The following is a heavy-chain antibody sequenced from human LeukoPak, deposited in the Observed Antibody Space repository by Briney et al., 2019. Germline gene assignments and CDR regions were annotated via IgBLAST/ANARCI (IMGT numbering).Heavy chain of an antibody. CDR1: GFTFSSYG. D-gene: IGHD3-9*01. CDR3: AKDRVRYYDILTGSPGGGNDY. V-gene: IGHV3-30*02. Sequence: PGGSLRLSCAASGFTFSSYGMHWVRQAPGKGLEWVAFIRYDGSNKYYADSVKGRFTISRDSSKNTLYLQMNSLRSEDTAVYYCAKDRVRYYDILTGSPGGGNDYWGQGTLVTVSS. J-gene: IGHJ4*02. CDR2: IRYDGSNK.